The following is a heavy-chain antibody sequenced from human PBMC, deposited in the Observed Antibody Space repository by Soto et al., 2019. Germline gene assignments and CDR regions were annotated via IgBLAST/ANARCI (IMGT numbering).Heavy chain of an antibody. D-gene: IGHD3-10*01. V-gene: IGHV3-9*01. CDR1: GFTFDDYA. CDR2: ISWNSGSI. CDR3: AKDKFGLTHAFDI. J-gene: IGHJ3*02. Sequence: EVQLVESGGGLVQPGRSLRLSCAASGFTFDDYAMHWVRQAPGKGLEWVSGISWNSGSIGYADSVKGRFTISRDNAKNSLYLQMNSLRAEETALYYWAKDKFGLTHAFDIWGQGTMVTVSS.